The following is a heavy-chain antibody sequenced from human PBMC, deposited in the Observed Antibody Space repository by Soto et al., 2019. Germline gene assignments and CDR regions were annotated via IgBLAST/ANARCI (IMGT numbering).Heavy chain of an antibody. CDR3: ARPAAANDYYYYGMDV. Sequence: WWSWVRQPPGKGLEWMGIIYPGDSDTRYSPSFQGQVTISADKSISTAYLQWSSLKASDTAMYYCARPAAANDYYYYGMDVWGQGTTVTVSS. J-gene: IGHJ6*02. V-gene: IGHV5-51*01. CDR1: W. CDR2: IYPGDSDT. D-gene: IGHD6-13*01.